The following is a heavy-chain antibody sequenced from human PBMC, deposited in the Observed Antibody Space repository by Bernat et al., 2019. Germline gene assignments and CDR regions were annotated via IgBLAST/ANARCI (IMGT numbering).Heavy chain of an antibody. CDR2: INPNSGGT. D-gene: IGHD3-9*01. Sequence: VQLVQSGAEVKKPGASVKVSCKASGYTFTGYYMHWVRQAPGQGLEWMGWINPNSGGTNDAQKFQGWVTMTRDTSISTAYMELSRLRSDATAVYYCARGVRTYYDILTGYYRLGYWGQGTLVTVSS. CDR3: ARGVRTYYDILTGYYRLGY. J-gene: IGHJ4*02. CDR1: GYTFTGYY. V-gene: IGHV1-2*04.